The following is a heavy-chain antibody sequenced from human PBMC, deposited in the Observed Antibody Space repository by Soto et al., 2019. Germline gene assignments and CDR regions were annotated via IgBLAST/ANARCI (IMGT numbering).Heavy chain of an antibody. V-gene: IGHV3-7*01. CDR2: IKQEGSDK. D-gene: IGHD2-21*01. CDR1: GFTFSSYW. J-gene: IGHJ4*02. CDR3: ARDLFGLWSHG. Sequence: GGSLRLSCAASGFTFSSYWMSWVRQAPGKGLEWVANIKQEGSDKYYVDSVKGRFTISRDNAKNSLYLQMNSLRAEDTAVYYCARDLFGLWSHGWGQGTRVTVAS.